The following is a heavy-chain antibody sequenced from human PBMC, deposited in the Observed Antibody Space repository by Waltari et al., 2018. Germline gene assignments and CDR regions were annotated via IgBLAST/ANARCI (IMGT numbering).Heavy chain of an antibody. CDR3: AKDAFGNTYLDH. D-gene: IGHD3-10*01. J-gene: IGHJ5*02. V-gene: IGHV3-33*06. CDR1: GFSLRNFG. Sequence: QVQLVESGGGVVQPGMSLRLSCAAPGFSLRNFGMHWVRQAPGKGLEWVALTWFDGSKTYYADSVRGRFTISRDNSKNTLYLDINTLRVDDTAIYYCAKDAFGNTYLDHWGQGTLVTVSS. CDR2: TWFDGSKT.